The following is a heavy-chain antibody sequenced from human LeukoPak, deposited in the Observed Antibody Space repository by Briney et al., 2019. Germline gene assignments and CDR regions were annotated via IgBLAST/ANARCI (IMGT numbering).Heavy chain of an antibody. CDR1: GFDVSINY. CDR3: ARGFLQLTPYYFDY. CDR2: IHNDGST. J-gene: IGHJ4*02. Sequence: GGSLRLSCAASGFDVSINYMNWIRQSPEKGLEWVSIIHNDGSTYYADSVKGRFTVSRDNSKNTVSLQMDSLRVDDTGIYYCARGFLQLTPYYFDYWGQGALVTVSS. D-gene: IGHD1-1*01. V-gene: IGHV3-66*01.